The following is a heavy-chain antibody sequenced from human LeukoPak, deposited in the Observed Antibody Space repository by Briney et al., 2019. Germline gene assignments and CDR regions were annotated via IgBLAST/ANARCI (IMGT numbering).Heavy chain of an antibody. CDR1: GGSFSGYY. D-gene: IGHD6-19*01. J-gene: IGHJ6*03. V-gene: IGHV4-34*01. CDR3: ARGARAVAPASDYYYYYMDV. Sequence: SETLSLTCAVYGGSFSGYYWSWIRQPPGKGLEWIGEINHSRSTNYNPSLKSRVTISVDTSKNQFSLKLSSVTAADTAVYYCARGARAVAPASDYYYYYMDVWGKGTTVTVSS. CDR2: INHSRST.